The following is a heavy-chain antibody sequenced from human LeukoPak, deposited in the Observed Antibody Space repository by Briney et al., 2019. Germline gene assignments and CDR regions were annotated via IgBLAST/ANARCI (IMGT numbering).Heavy chain of an antibody. CDR1: GYTFTSYD. D-gene: IGHD3-22*01. V-gene: IGHV1-8*01. Sequence: ASVKVSCKASGYTFTSYDINWVRQATGQGLEWMGWMNPNSGNTGYAQKFQGRVTTTRNTSISTAYMELSSLRSEDTAVYYCARGGNYYDSSGYYGTSYWGQGTLVTVSS. J-gene: IGHJ4*02. CDR3: ARGGNYYDSSGYYGTSY. CDR2: MNPNSGNT.